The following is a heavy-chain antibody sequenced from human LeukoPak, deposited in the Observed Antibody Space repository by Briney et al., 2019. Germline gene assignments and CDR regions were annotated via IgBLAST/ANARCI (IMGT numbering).Heavy chain of an antibody. CDR1: GGTFSSYA. CDR2: IIPIFGTA. D-gene: IGHD2-15*01. V-gene: IGHV1-69*13. Sequence: SVKVSCKASGGTFSSYAINWVRQAPGEGLEWMGGIIPIFGTANYAQKFQGRVTITADESTSTAYMELSSLRSEDTAVYYCARGVVVAAYVLDYWGQGTLVTVSS. J-gene: IGHJ4*02. CDR3: ARGVVVAAYVLDY.